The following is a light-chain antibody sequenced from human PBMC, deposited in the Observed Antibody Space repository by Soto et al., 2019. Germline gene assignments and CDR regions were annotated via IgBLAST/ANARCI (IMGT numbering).Light chain of an antibody. J-gene: IGLJ3*02. CDR3: SSWDNTLSVWV. Sequence: HSVPTQPPSASGTPGQRITISCSGSSSNIGAHYVYWYQQLPGTAPKLLIYKTDQRPSGVPDRISGSKSGTSASLAISGLRSEDEAVYYCSSWDNTLSVWVFGDGTKLTVL. CDR1: SSNIGAHY. V-gene: IGLV1-47*01. CDR2: KTD.